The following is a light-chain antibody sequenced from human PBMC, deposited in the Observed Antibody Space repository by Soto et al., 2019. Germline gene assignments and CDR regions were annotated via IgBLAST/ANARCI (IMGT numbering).Light chain of an antibody. CDR1: SSDVGSYNL. Sequence: HSALTQPASVSGSPGQSITISCTGTSSDVGSYNLVSWYQQHPGKAPKLMIYEVSKRPSGDSTRFSGSKSGNTASLTISGLQAEDEADYYCSSYTSSSTPHYVFGTGTKLTVL. CDR3: SSYTSSSTPHYV. J-gene: IGLJ1*01. V-gene: IGLV2-14*02. CDR2: EVS.